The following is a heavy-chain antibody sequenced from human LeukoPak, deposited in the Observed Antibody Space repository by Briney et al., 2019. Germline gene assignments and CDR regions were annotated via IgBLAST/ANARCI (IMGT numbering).Heavy chain of an antibody. CDR1: GFSFSSYA. D-gene: IGHD1-26*01. Sequence: GGSLRLSCAASGFSFSSYAMSWVRQAPGKGLEWVSDISGSGGSTYYADSVKGRFTISRDNSKNTLYLQMNSLRAEDTAVYYYAKESHSGSYLGYFDYWGQGTLVTVSS. V-gene: IGHV3-23*01. CDR2: ISGSGGST. CDR3: AKESHSGSYLGYFDY. J-gene: IGHJ4*02.